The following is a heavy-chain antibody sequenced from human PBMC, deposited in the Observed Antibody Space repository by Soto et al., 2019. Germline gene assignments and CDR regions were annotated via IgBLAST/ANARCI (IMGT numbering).Heavy chain of an antibody. CDR3: ARNYYDSSDRDYLDY. V-gene: IGHV1-2*02. D-gene: IGHD3-22*01. CDR2: INPITGGT. CDR1: GYTFTAYY. Sequence: GASVKVSCKASGYTFTAYYIHWVRQAPGQGLEWMGWINPITGGTNYAPNFQGRVTMTRDTSISTAYMELSSLRSDDTALYYRARNYYDSSDRDYLDYWGQGTLVTVSS. J-gene: IGHJ4*02.